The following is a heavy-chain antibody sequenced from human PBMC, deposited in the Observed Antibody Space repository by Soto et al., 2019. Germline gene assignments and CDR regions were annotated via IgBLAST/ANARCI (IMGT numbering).Heavy chain of an antibody. V-gene: IGHV1-3*01. CDR3: ARSDGPLGDY. D-gene: IGHD4-17*01. Sequence: QVQLVQSGAEVKKPGASVKVSRKASGYTFTSYAMHWVRQAPGQRLEWMGWINAGNGNTKYSQKFQGRVTITRDTSASTAYMELSSLRSEDTAVYYCARSDGPLGDYWGQGTLVTVSS. CDR1: GYTFTSYA. CDR2: INAGNGNT. J-gene: IGHJ4*02.